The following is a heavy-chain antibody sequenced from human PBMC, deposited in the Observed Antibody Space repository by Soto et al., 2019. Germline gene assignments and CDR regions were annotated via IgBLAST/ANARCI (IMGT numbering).Heavy chain of an antibody. CDR2: IYYSGST. CDR3: ARVYPPRLDDFWSGPIFDY. CDR1: GGSISSGGYY. D-gene: IGHD3-3*01. J-gene: IGHJ4*02. V-gene: IGHV4-31*03. Sequence: SETLSLTCSVSGGSISSGGYYWSWIRQHPGKGLEWIGYIYYSGSTYYNPSLKSRVTISVDTSKNQFSLKLSSVTAADTAVYYCARVYPPRLDDFWSGPIFDYWGQGTLVTVSS.